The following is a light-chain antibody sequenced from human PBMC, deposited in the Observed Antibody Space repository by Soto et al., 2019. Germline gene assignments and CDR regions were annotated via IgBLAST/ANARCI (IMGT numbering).Light chain of an antibody. CDR3: QQDYNLIT. Sequence: EIVLTQSPATLSLSPGERATLSCGASQSVTNNYLAWYQQKPGLAPKLLIYDASNRATAIPDRFSGSGSGTDFTLTISRLEPEDFAVYYCQQDYNLITFGGGTKVEIK. V-gene: IGKV3D-20*01. CDR2: DAS. CDR1: QSVTNNY. J-gene: IGKJ4*01.